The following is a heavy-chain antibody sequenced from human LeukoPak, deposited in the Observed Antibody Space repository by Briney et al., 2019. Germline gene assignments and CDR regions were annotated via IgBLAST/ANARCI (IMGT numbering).Heavy chain of an antibody. CDR1: GFTFSNYW. Sequence: GWSLRLSCAASGFTFSNYWINWVRQAPGKGLEWVAYIKQDGSEKYYVDSVKGRFTISRDNAKNSLYLQMNSLRAEDTAVYYCARSCYDSSGCHDAFDIWGQGTMVTVSS. V-gene: IGHV3-7*01. D-gene: IGHD3-22*01. J-gene: IGHJ3*02. CDR3: ARSCYDSSGCHDAFDI. CDR2: IKQDGSEK.